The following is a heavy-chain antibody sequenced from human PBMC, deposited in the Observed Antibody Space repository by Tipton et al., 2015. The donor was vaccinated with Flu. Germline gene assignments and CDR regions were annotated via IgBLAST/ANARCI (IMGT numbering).Heavy chain of an antibody. Sequence: VQLVQSGGGLIQPGGSLRLSCAASGLSVGSNYMSWVRQAPGKGPEWVSIIYIGGTTYYAPSLKGRFTISRDTSKNMLYLQMNSLRAEDTAVYYCAREGIYDSSVYLDNWGQGTLVTVSS. CDR2: IYIGGTT. D-gene: IGHD3-22*01. CDR1: GLSVGSNY. V-gene: IGHV3-53*01. CDR3: AREGIYDSSVYLDN. J-gene: IGHJ4*02.